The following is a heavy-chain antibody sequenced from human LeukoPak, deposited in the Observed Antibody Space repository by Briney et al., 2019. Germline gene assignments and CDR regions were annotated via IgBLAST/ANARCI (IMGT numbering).Heavy chain of an antibody. J-gene: IGHJ4*02. CDR1: GGSISSFY. CDR3: ARGDPRGRPGIGFDY. Sequence: SETLSLTCTVSGGSISSFYWSWIRQPPGKGLEWIGHFHDSGGTKYNPSLESRVAISVDTSKNQFSLMVNSVTAADTAVYYCARGDPRGRPGIGFDYWGQGTLVTVSS. CDR2: FHDSGGT. D-gene: IGHD1-26*01. V-gene: IGHV4-59*01.